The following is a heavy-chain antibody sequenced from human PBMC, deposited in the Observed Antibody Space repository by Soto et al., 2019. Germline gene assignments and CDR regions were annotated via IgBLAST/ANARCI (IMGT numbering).Heavy chain of an antibody. D-gene: IGHD4-17*01. CDR2: ITNRGST. Sequence: PSETLSLTCTVSGGSISSDYWSWIRQPPGKGLDWIGYITNRGSTNYNPSLESRVAISVDTSKNQLSLKVRSVTAADTAVYYCARETYGDYVGYFDPWGQGIQVTVSS. CDR1: GGSISSDY. V-gene: IGHV4-59*12. J-gene: IGHJ5*02. CDR3: ARETYGDYVGYFDP.